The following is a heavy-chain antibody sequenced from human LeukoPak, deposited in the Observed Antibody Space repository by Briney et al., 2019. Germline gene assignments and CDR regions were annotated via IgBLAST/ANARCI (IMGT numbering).Heavy chain of an antibody. J-gene: IGHJ3*02. V-gene: IGHV3-21*01. CDR3: AREYNAAFDI. CDR2: ISSTGNNI. D-gene: IGHD5-24*01. CDR1: GFTFTIYT. Sequence: PGGSLRLSCAASGFTFTIYTMNWVRQAPGRGLEWVSSISSTGNNIYYADSVKGRFTISRDNAKNSLSLQMNSLRAEDTAVYYCAREYNAAFDIWGQGTMATVSS.